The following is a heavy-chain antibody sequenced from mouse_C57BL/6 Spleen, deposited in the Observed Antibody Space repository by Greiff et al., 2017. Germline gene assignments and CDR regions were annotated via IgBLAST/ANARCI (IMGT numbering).Heavy chain of an antibody. CDR3: ARKGPSTVVGGYFDD. V-gene: IGHV5-17*01. J-gene: IGHJ2*01. D-gene: IGHD1-1*01. CDR2: ISRGSSTI. CDR1: GFTFSDYG. Sequence: EVQRVESGGGLVKPGGSLKLSCAASGFTFSDYGMHWVRQAPEKGLEWVAYISRGSSTIYYADTVKGRFTISRDKAKNTLFLQMTSLRSEDTAMYYCARKGPSTVVGGYFDDWGQGTTLTVSS.